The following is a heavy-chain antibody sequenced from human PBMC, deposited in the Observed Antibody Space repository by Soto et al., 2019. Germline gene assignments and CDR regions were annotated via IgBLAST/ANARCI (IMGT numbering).Heavy chain of an antibody. Sequence: PGGSLRLSYAASGFTFSGSAMHWVRQASGKGLEWVGRIRSKANSYATAYAASVKGRFTISRDDSKNTAYLQMNSLKTEDTAVYYCTRHGSPQNWGQGTMVTVSS. V-gene: IGHV3-73*01. J-gene: IGHJ3*01. CDR1: GFTFSGSA. CDR3: TRHGSPQN. CDR2: IRSKANSYAT. D-gene: IGHD1-1*01.